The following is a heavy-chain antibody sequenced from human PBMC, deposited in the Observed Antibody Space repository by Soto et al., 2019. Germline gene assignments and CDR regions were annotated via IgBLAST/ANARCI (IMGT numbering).Heavy chain of an antibody. D-gene: IGHD1-1*01. Sequence: DVQLLESGGGLVQPGGSLRLSCAASGFTFRSYTMSWVRQAPGKGLEWISSISASGGRPSYADSVQGRFVVSRDNPMNTVHLQKSSLRAEDTARYFCAKARWSTTDCYVPDFWGQGTLVTVSS. CDR3: AKARWSTTDCYVPDF. CDR2: ISASGGRP. J-gene: IGHJ4*02. V-gene: IGHV3-23*01. CDR1: GFTFRSYT.